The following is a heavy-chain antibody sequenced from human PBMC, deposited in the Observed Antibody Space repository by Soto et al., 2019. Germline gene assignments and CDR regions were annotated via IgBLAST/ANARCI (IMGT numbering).Heavy chain of an antibody. CDR3: ARVRLVGGIPLAFDY. CDR1: GYIFTSFG. Sequence: QVQLVQSGAEVKKPGASVKVSCRASGYIFTSFGINWVRQAPGQGLEWMGWISAYNGNRNYPQKLQGRVTMTTETSXXTAKMELRSLRSDNTAVYYCARVRLVGGIPLAFDYWGQGTLVTVSS. V-gene: IGHV1-18*01. J-gene: IGHJ4*02. D-gene: IGHD1-26*01. CDR2: ISAYNGNR.